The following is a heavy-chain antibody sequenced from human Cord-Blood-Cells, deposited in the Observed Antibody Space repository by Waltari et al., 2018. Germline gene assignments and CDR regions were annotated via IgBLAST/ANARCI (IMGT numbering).Heavy chain of an antibody. CDR2: IYYSGST. CDR1: GGSISSGDYY. J-gene: IGHJ3*02. D-gene: IGHD6-13*01. V-gene: IGHV4-30-4*08. Sequence: QVQLQESGPGLVKPSQTLSLTCTVSGGSISSGDYYWSWIRQPPGKGLEWIGYIYYSGSTYYNPSLKSRVTISVDTSKNQFSLKLSSVTAADTAVYYCARSGIAAGTTTMGPAFDIWGQGTMVTVSS. CDR3: ARSGIAAGTTTMGPAFDI.